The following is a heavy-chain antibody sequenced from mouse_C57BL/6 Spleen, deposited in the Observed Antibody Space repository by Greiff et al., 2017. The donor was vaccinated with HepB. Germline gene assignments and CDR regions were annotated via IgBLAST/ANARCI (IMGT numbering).Heavy chain of an antibody. CDR3: ARHGGTVGVMDY. CDR1: GFTFSSYG. V-gene: IGHV5-6*01. J-gene: IGHJ4*01. Sequence: EVQLVESGGDLVKPGGSLKLSCAASGFTFSSYGMSWVRQTPDKRLEWVATISSGGSYTYYPDSVKGRFTISRDNAKNTLYLQMSSLKSEDTAMYYCARHGGTVGVMDYWGQGTSVTVSS. D-gene: IGHD1-1*01. CDR2: ISSGGSYT.